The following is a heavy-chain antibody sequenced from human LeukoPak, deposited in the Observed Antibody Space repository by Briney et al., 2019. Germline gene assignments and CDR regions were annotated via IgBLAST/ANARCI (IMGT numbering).Heavy chain of an antibody. V-gene: IGHV4-34*01. CDR2: INHSGST. D-gene: IGHD6-19*01. CDR3: ARQLDSSGWEDYFDY. Sequence: SETLSLTCAVYGGSFSGYYWSWIRQPPGKGLEWIGEINHSGSTYYNPSLKSRVTISVDTSKNQFSLKLSSVTAADTAVYCCARQLDSSGWEDYFDYWGQGTLVTVSS. J-gene: IGHJ4*02. CDR1: GGSFSGYY.